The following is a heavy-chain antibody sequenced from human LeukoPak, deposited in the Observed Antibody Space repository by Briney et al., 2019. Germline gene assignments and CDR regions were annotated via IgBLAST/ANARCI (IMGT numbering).Heavy chain of an antibody. D-gene: IGHD3-16*01. CDR1: GGSISSSKYY. CDR3: AKDDAWGRYQH. CDR2: IFNSGST. J-gene: IGHJ1*01. V-gene: IGHV4-39*07. Sequence: SETLSLTCSVSGGSISSSKYYWGWIRQPPGKGLEWIGTIFNSGSTHYNPSLKSRVTISVDTSNNQFSLTLSSVTAADTAVYYCAKDDAWGRYQHWGQGTLVTVSS.